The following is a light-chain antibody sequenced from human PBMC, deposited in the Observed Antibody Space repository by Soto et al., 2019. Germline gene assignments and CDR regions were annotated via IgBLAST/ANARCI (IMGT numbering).Light chain of an antibody. CDR3: SSYTSSSTLGV. Sequence: QAALTQPASESGSPGQSITISCTGSSSDVGGYNYVSWCQQHPGKAPKLIIYDVNNRPSGVSDRFSGSKSGNTASLTISGLQAEDEADYYCSSYTSSSTLGVFGGGTQLTVL. J-gene: IGLJ3*02. CDR1: SSDVGGYNY. CDR2: DVN. V-gene: IGLV2-14*03.